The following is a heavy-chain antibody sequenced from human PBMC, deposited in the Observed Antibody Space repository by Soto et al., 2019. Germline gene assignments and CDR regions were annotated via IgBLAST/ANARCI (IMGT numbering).Heavy chain of an antibody. CDR1: GYTFPSYG. V-gene: IGHV1-18*01. D-gene: IGHD3-9*01. CDR3: ARETYYILTGYYLGSFDY. J-gene: IGHJ4*02. CDR2: ISAYNGNT. Sequence: GASVKVSCKASGYTFPSYGISWVRQAPGQGLEWMGWISAYNGNTNYAQKLQGRVTMTTDTYTSTAYKELRSLRSDDTAVYYCARETYYILTGYYLGSFDYLGQGTLVTVSS.